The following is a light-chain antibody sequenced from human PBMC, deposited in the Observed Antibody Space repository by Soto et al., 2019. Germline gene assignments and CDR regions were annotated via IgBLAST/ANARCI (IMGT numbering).Light chain of an antibody. CDR1: QSVSSN. Sequence: EIVMTQSPATLSVSPGERATLSCRASQSVSSNLAWYQQKPGQAPRLLIYGASTRATGIPARFSGSGSGTEFTLTISNLQSEDFAVYYCQQYNNWPLTFGGGTRWIS. CDR3: QQYNNWPLT. J-gene: IGKJ4*01. CDR2: GAS. V-gene: IGKV3-15*01.